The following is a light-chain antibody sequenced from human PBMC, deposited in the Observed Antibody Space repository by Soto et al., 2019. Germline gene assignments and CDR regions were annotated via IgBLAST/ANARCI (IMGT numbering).Light chain of an antibody. V-gene: IGKV1-12*01. J-gene: IGKJ4*01. CDR3: QQANTFPLT. CDR1: QGISSL. Sequence: DIQMTQSPSSVSASVGDRVTITCLASQGISSLLAWYQQKPGKAPNLLIHTASSLQSGVPSRFSGSGSGTDFTLTISSLQPEDFATYYCQQANTFPLTFGGGTKVEIK. CDR2: TAS.